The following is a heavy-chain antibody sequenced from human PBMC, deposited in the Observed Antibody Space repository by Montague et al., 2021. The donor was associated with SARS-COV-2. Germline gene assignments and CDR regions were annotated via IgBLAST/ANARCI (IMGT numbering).Heavy chain of an antibody. D-gene: IGHD3-9*01. CDR3: ARDLHYDILTGYYSY. CDR1: GFTFSSYS. CDR2: ISSSSSYI. Sequence: SLRLSCAASGFTFSSYSMNWVRQAPGKGLEWVSSISSSSSYIYYADSVKGRFTISRDNAKNSLYLQMNSLRAEDTAVYCCARDLHYDILTGYYSYWGQGTLVTVSS. V-gene: IGHV3-21*01. J-gene: IGHJ4*02.